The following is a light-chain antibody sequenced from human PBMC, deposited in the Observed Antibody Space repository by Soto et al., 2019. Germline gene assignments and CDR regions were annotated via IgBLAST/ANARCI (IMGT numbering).Light chain of an antibody. CDR1: SSDVGSYNL. Sequence: QSALTQPASVSGSPGQSITISCTGTSSDVGSYNLVSWYQQHPGKAPKLMIYEGSKPPPGVSNRFSGSKSGNTASLTISGLQAEDEADYYCCSYAGSSTFVVFGGGTKLTVL. V-gene: IGLV2-23*03. CDR3: CSYAGSSTFVV. J-gene: IGLJ2*01. CDR2: EGS.